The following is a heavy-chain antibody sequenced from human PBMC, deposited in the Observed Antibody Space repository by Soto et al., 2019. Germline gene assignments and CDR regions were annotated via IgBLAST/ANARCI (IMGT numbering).Heavy chain of an antibody. CDR2: IYWDDDK. V-gene: IGHV2-5*02. J-gene: IGHJ5*02. CDR3: ALSPYYYLYDWFDP. CDR1: GFSLTTRGVG. D-gene: IGHD3-10*01. Sequence: QITLKESGPPLVKPTQTLTLTCTFSGFSLTTRGVGVGWIRQPPGKALECLALIYWDDDKRYSPSLQSRLSINKDATNNYVVLRMTNVDPVDTATYYGALSPYYYLYDWFDPWGQGTLVSVSS.